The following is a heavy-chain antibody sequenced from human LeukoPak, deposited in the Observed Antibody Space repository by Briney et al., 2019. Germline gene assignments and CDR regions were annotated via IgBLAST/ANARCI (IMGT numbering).Heavy chain of an antibody. D-gene: IGHD1-26*01. V-gene: IGHV4-34*01. CDR2: INHSGST. Sequence: KASETLSLTCTVSGGSFTVYYWAWIRQSPGKGLEWLGEINHSGSTKYNPSLTSRASISVDTSKNQFSLRLTSVTAADTAVYYCARQRVAADGVGILDYWGLGALVTVSS. J-gene: IGHJ4*02. CDR3: ARQRVAADGVGILDY. CDR1: GGSFTVYY.